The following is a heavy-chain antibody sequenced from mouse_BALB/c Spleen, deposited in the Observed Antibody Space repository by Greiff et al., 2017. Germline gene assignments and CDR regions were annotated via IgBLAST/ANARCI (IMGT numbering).Heavy chain of an antibody. D-gene: IGHD1-1*01. Sequence: VQLQQSGAELVRPGASVTLSCKASGYTFTDYEMHWVKQTPVHGLEWIGAIDPETGGTAYNQKFKGKATLTADKSSSTAYMELRSLTSEDSAVYYCTRGRYYYVSSSFDYWGQGTTLTVSA. J-gene: IGHJ2*01. CDR3: TRGRYYYVSSSFDY. V-gene: IGHV1-15*01. CDR2: IDPETGGT. CDR1: GYTFTDYE.